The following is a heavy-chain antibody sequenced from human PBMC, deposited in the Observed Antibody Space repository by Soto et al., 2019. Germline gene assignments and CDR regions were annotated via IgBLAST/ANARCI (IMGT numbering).Heavy chain of an antibody. CDR2: IIPIFGTA. CDR3: AGSTYYYDSSGYSPFDY. Sequence: QVQLVQSGAEVKKPGSSVKVSCKASGGTFSSYAISWVRQAPGQGLEWMGGIIPIFGTANYAQKFQGRVTITADESTSTAYMELSSLRSEDTAVYYCAGSTYYYDSSGYSPFDYWGQGTLVTVSS. D-gene: IGHD3-22*01. CDR1: GGTFSSYA. V-gene: IGHV1-69*01. J-gene: IGHJ4*02.